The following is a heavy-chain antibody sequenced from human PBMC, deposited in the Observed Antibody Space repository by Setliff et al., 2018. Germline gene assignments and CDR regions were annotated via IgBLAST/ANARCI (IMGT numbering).Heavy chain of an antibody. D-gene: IGHD6-6*01. CDR3: AREYSSSSGVSTDY. V-gene: IGHV3-48*04. CDR2: ISSSGSTI. Sequence: PGGSLRLSCAASGFTFRSYWMSWVRQAPGKGLEWISYISSSGSTIYYADSVKGRFTISRDNAKNSLYLHMNSLRAEDTAVYYCAREYSSSSGVSTDYWGQGNMVTVSS. J-gene: IGHJ4*02. CDR1: GFTFRSYW.